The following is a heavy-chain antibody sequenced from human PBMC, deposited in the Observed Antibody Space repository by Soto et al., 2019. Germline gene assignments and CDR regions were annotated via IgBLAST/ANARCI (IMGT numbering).Heavy chain of an antibody. J-gene: IGHJ3*02. CDR1: GGSITSGGYY. CDR2: VYSSGRT. CDR3: ARDHNGFKKAFDI. V-gene: IGHV4-31*03. Sequence: QLQLQESGPGLVRPSQTLSLTCSVSGGSITSGGYYWGWIRQLPGKGLEWVAYVYSSGRTYYNPSIESRLSISLDTAKNQFSLILRSVTVADTAIYYCARDHNGFKKAFDIWGQGAMVTVSS. D-gene: IGHD5-12*01.